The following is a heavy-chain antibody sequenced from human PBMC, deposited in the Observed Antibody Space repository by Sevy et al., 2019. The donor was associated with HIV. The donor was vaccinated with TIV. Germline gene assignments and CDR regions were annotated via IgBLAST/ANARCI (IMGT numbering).Heavy chain of an antibody. CDR2: IYYNGND. J-gene: IGHJ6*02. Sequence: SETLSLTCTVSGVSISTHSWSWIRQPPGKGLEYIGYIYYNGNDNYNPSFQSRVTISGDTSMNQLSLKLTSVTAADTAVYYCARDMDNFYGMDVWGQGTTVTVSS. CDR3: ARDMDNFYGMDV. D-gene: IGHD3-10*01. CDR1: GVSISTHS. V-gene: IGHV4-59*11.